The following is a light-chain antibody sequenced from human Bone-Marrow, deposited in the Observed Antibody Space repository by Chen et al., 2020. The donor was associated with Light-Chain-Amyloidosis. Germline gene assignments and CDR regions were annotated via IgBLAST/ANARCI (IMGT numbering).Light chain of an antibody. Sequence: QSGLTQPPSASATPGQRVTISCSGGNSNSRNNPVDWYRHLPGTAPKLLSYRNNRRPSGIPDRSAGAKCGTSASLADSGVRSEDGADDCCATWDEGLNGVLVDGGTKLTVL. V-gene: IGLV1-44*01. CDR1: NSNSRNNP. CDR2: RNN. J-gene: IGLJ2*01. CDR3: ATWDEGLNGVL.